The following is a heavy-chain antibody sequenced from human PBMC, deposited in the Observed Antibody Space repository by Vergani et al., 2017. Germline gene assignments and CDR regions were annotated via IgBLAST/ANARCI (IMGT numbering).Heavy chain of an antibody. J-gene: IGHJ6*03. CDR3: AGTYSSCWPLDYYYYYMDF. V-gene: IGHV4-34*01. CDR1: GGSFSGYY. D-gene: IGHD6-19*01. Sequence: QVQLQQWGAGLLKPSETLSLTCAVYGGSFSGYYWSWIRQPPGKGLEWIGEINHSGSTNYNPSLKSRVTISVDTSKNQFSLKLSSVTAADTAVYYCAGTYSSCWPLDYYYYYMDFWGKGTTVTVSS. CDR2: INHSGST.